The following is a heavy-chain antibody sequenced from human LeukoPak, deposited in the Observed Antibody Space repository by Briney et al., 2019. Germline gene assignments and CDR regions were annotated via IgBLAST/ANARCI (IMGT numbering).Heavy chain of an antibody. J-gene: IGHJ3*02. CDR2: ISYDGSNK. V-gene: IGHV3-30-3*01. CDR3: ARSSPYAFDI. Sequence: GGSLRLSCAASGFIFNNYAMHWVRQAPGKGLECVALISYDGSNKYYADSVKGRFTISRDNSKNTLYLQMNSLRAEDTAVYYCARSSPYAFDIWGQGTMVTVSS. CDR1: GFIFNNYA.